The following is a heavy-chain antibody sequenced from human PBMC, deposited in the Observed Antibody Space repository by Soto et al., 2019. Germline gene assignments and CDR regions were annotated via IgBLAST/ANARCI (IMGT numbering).Heavy chain of an antibody. CDR2: IKEDGSEI. CDR1: GFTFSNYS. D-gene: IGHD3-16*01. V-gene: IGHV3-7*01. J-gene: IGHJ4*02. Sequence: GGSLRLSCAASGFTFSNYSMHWVRQAPGKGLEWVASIKEDGSEIYYLHSVRGRFSISRDSAGNALHLTMNYLSAEDTGVYFCARDIGFDYVNWGQGTLVTVSS. CDR3: ARDIGFDYVN.